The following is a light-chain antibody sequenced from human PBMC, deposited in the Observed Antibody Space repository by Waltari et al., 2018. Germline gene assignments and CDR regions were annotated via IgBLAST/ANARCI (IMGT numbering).Light chain of an antibody. V-gene: IGKV1-12*01. CDR3: QQANSFPLT. J-gene: IGKJ4*01. CDR2: GAS. Sequence: DIQMTQSPSSVSASVGDRVSITCRASQAISSYLAWYQQKPGKAPNLLIYGASSWQGGVPSRFSGSGSGTDFTLTISSLQPGDCATYDCQQANSFPLTFGGGTKVEIK. CDR1: QAISSY.